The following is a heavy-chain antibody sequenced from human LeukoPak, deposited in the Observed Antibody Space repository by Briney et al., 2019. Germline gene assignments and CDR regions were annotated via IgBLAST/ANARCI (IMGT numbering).Heavy chain of an antibody. CDR3: ARILRWPNPFDQ. V-gene: IGHV3-30-3*01. CDR1: GFTFSSYV. D-gene: IGHD4-23*01. CDR2: ISYDGSDK. Sequence: GGSLRLSCAASGFTFSSYVIHWVRQAPGKGLEWVAHISYDGSDKYYADSVKGRFTNSRDNSKNTLYLQMNSLRAEDTAVYYCARILRWPNPFDQWGQGTLVTVSS. J-gene: IGHJ4*02.